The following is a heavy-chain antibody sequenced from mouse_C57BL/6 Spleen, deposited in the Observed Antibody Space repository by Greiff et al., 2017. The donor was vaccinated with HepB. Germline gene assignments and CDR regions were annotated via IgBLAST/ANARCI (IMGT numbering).Heavy chain of an antibody. CDR2: ISYDGSH. D-gene: IGHD1-1*01. Sequence: EVQVVESGPGLVKPSQSLSLTCSVTGYSITSGYYWNWIRQFPGNKLEWMGYISYDGSHNYNPSLKNRISITRDTSKNQFFLKLNSVTTEDTATYYCARDYGSTFDYWGQGTTLTVSS. CDR1: GYSITSGYY. V-gene: IGHV3-6*01. J-gene: IGHJ2*01. CDR3: ARDYGSTFDY.